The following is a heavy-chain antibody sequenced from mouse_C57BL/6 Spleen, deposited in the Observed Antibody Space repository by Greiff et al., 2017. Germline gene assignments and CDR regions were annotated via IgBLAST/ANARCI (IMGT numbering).Heavy chain of an antibody. D-gene: IGHD2-2*01. J-gene: IGHJ4*01. V-gene: IGHV1-72*01. Sequence: QVQLQQPGAELVKPGASVKLSCKASGYTFTSYWMHWVKPMPGRSLAWIGRIDPNSGSTKYNEKFKSKATLTVDKPSSTAYMQISSLTYEDSAVYYWARSGGYPYAMDYWGQGTSVTVSS. CDR1: GYTFTSYW. CDR2: IDPNSGST. CDR3: ARSGGYPYAMDY.